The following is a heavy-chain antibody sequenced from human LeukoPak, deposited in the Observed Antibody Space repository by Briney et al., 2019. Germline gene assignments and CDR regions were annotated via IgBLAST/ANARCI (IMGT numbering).Heavy chain of an antibody. CDR2: IGSSSSYI. CDR3: ARGGVDY. D-gene: IGHD2-15*01. J-gene: IGHJ4*02. Sequence: GGSLRLSCAASGFTFSSYSMNWVRQAPGKGLEWVSSIGSSSSYIYYADSVKGRFTISRDNAKNSLYLQMNSLRAEDTAVYYCARGGVDYWGQGTLVTVSS. CDR1: GFTFSSYS. V-gene: IGHV3-21*01.